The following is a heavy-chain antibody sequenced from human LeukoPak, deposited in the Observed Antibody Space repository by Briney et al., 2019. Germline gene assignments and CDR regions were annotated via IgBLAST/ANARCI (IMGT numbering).Heavy chain of an antibody. CDR2: IYSSGST. Sequence: SETLSLTCTVSGDSISTYYWSWIRQPAGKGLEWIGRIYSSGSTNYNPSLKSRVAMSVDTSKNQFSLKVSSVTAADTAVYYCARWTPGGSGSYFDCWGQGTLVTVSS. V-gene: IGHV4-4*07. J-gene: IGHJ4*02. CDR1: GDSISTYY. D-gene: IGHD6-25*01. CDR3: ARWTPGGSGSYFDC.